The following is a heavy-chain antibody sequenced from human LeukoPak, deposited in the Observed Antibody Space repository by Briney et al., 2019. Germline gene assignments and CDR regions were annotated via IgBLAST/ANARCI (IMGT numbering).Heavy chain of an antibody. CDR3: AREITMVRGVIIVGIDY. CDR1: GDSVSSNSAA. CDR2: TYYRSKGYN. Sequence: SQTLSLTCAISGDSVSSNSAAWNWIRQSPSRSLEWLGRTYYRSKGYNDYAVSVKSRITTNTDTSKNQFSLQLNSVTPEDTAVYYCAREITMVRGVIIVGIDYWGQGTLVTVSS. D-gene: IGHD3-10*01. J-gene: IGHJ4*02. V-gene: IGHV6-1*01.